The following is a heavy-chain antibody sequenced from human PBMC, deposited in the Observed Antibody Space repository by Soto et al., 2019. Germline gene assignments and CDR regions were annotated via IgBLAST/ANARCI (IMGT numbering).Heavy chain of an antibody. CDR3: ARGGSGEKINVDY. V-gene: IGHV4-31*03. D-gene: IGHD3-10*01. CDR2: IYYSGST. J-gene: IGHJ4*02. Sequence: QVQLQESGPGLVKPSQTLSLTCTVSGGSISSGGYYWSWIRQHPGKALEWVGYIYYSGSTYYNPSLKSRVTISVDTSKNQFSLKLSSVTAADTAVYYCARGGSGEKINVDYWGQGTLVTVSS. CDR1: GGSISSGGYY.